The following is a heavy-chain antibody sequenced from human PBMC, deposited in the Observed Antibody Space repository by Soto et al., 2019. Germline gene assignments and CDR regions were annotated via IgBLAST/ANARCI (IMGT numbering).Heavy chain of an antibody. Sequence: ASVKVSCKASGYTFTGYYMHWVRQAPGQGLEWMGWINPNNGGTNYAQKFQGWVTMTRDTSISTAYMELSRLRSDDTAVYYCARVRSRSHDAFDIWGQGTMVTVSS. CDR1: GYTFTGYY. CDR3: ARVRSRSHDAFDI. CDR2: INPNNGGT. J-gene: IGHJ3*02. V-gene: IGHV1-2*04.